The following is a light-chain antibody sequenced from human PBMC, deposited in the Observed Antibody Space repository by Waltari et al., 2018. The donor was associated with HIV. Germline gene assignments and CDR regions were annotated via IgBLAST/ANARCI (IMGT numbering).Light chain of an antibody. CDR1: SSEMGGHHY. CDR3: CSFAGSYTLV. J-gene: IGLJ3*02. CDR2: DVT. Sequence: QAALPKPRSVSGSPGQSVTISCTGTSSEMGGHHYVSWYQQHPGKAPKRMIYDVTKRPSGVPDRFSGSKSGNTASLTISGLQAEDEAAYYCCSFAGSYTLVFGGGTKLTVL. V-gene: IGLV2-11*01.